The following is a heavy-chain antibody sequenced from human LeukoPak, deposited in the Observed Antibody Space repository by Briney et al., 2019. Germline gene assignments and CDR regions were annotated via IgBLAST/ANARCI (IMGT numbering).Heavy chain of an antibody. J-gene: IGHJ4*02. CDR3: ARGGVTKPFDY. V-gene: IGHV1-69*13. CDR1: VGTFTSYA. D-gene: IGHD4-17*01. CDR2: IIPIFGTA. Sequence: GASVKVSCKASVGTFTSYAISWVRQAPGQGLEWMGGIIPIFGTANYAQKFQGRVTITADESTSTAYMELSSLRSEDTAVYYCARGGVTKPFDYWGQGTLVTVSS.